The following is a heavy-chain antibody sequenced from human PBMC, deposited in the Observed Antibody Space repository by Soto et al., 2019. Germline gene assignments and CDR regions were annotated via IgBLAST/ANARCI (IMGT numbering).Heavy chain of an antibody. Sequence: ASVKDSCKASGYTFTSYAMHWVRQAPGQRLEWMGWINAGNGNTKYSQKFQGRVTITRDTSASTAYMELSSLRSEDTAVYYCARGGVVSDDAWFDPWGQGTLVTVSS. CDR1: GYTFTSYA. CDR3: ARGGVVSDDAWFDP. J-gene: IGHJ5*02. D-gene: IGHD3-3*01. V-gene: IGHV1-3*01. CDR2: INAGNGNT.